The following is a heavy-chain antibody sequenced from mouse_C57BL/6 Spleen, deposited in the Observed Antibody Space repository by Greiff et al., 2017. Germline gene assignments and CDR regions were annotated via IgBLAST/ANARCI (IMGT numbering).Heavy chain of an antibody. D-gene: IGHD1-1*01. CDR2: IHPNSGST. CDR3: AGITTVVDYWYFDV. V-gene: IGHV1-64*01. Sequence: QVQLQQPGAELVKPGASVKLSCKASGYTFTSYWMHWVKQRPGQGLEWIGMIHPNSGSTNYNEKFKSKATLTVDKSSSTAYMQLSSLTSEDSAVYYCAGITTVVDYWYFDVWGTGTTVTVSS. J-gene: IGHJ1*03. CDR1: GYTFTSYW.